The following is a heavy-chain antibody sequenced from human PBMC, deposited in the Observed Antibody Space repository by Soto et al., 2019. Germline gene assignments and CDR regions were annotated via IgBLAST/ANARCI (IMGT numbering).Heavy chain of an antibody. Sequence: SETLSLTCSVSGDSVSSSTYYWTWIRQPPGKGLEWIGDGNYTGSTNYNPSLKSRVTISVDTSKNQFSLKLSSVTAADTAVYYCARIKGRAARPPEDYYYYGMDVWGQGTTVTVSS. CDR1: GDSVSSSTYY. D-gene: IGHD6-6*01. V-gene: IGHV4-61*01. J-gene: IGHJ6*02. CDR3: ARIKGRAARPPEDYYYYGMDV. CDR2: GNYTGST.